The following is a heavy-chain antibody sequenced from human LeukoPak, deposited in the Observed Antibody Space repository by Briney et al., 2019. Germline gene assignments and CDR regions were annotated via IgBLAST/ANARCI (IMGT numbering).Heavy chain of an antibody. CDR2: IYYSGST. D-gene: IGHD5-12*01. J-gene: IGHJ6*03. CDR3: ARARGYSGYVAVTTPLYYQYMDV. Sequence: SETLSLTCTVSGGSISSYYWSWIRQPPGKGLEWIGYIYYSGSTNYNPSLKSRVTISENTSKNQLSLKLNSVTAADTAVYYCARARGYSGYVAVTTPLYYQYMDVWGKGTTVTISS. CDR1: GGSISSYY. V-gene: IGHV4-59*01.